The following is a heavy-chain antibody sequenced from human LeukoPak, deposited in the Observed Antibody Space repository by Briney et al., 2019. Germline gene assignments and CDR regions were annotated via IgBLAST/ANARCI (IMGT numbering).Heavy chain of an antibody. CDR3: ARVGSSWNGGGY. J-gene: IGHJ4*02. Sequence: GGSLRLSCAASGFTFSSYWMSLVRQAAGKGLELVANIKQDGSDKYYVDSVKGRFTISRDNAKNSLYLQMNSLRAEDTAVYYCARVGSSWNGGGYWGQGTLVTVSS. V-gene: IGHV3-7*01. CDR2: IKQDGSDK. D-gene: IGHD6-13*01. CDR1: GFTFSSYW.